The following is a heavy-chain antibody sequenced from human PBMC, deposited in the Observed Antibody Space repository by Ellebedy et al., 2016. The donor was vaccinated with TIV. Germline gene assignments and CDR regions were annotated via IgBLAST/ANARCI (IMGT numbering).Heavy chain of an antibody. CDR3: ARNPGGYPDY. CDR2: ISSSGSTI. Sequence: PGGSLRLSCAASRFTFSSYDMNWVRQPPGKGLEWVSYISSSGSTIYYADSVKGRFTISRDNAKNSLYLQMTSLRAEDTAVYYCARNPGGYPDYWGQGTLVTASS. J-gene: IGHJ4*02. V-gene: IGHV3-48*03. CDR1: RFTFSSYD. D-gene: IGHD5-12*01.